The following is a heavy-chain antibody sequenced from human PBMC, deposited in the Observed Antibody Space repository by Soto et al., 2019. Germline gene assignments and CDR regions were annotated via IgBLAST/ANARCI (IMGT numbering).Heavy chain of an antibody. Sequence: QVQLVQSGAEVKKPGASVKVSCKASGYTFTSYGISWVRQAPGQGLEWMGWINVYNGNTNYAQKLQGRGTRTTDTSTSTAYMDLRSLRSDVTGVYFCARDTSRGEYDCWGQGTLVTVSS. V-gene: IGHV1-18*01. CDR3: ARDTSRGEYDC. CDR1: GYTFTSYG. CDR2: INVYNGNT. D-gene: IGHD3-10*01. J-gene: IGHJ4*02.